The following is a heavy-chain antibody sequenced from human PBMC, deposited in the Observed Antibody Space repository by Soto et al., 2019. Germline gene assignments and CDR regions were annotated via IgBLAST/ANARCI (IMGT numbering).Heavy chain of an antibody. CDR1: GFSFSDYG. V-gene: IGHV3-30*18. CDR3: AKDFQGYYFDY. J-gene: IGHJ4*02. CDR2: ISYDGSNK. Sequence: QVHLVESGGGVVQPGRSLRLSCAASGFSFSDYGMHWVRQAPGKGLEWVAAISYDGSNKYYADSVKGRFTISRDNSKNTLYVQMNSLRAEDTAVYYCAKDFQGYYFDYWGQGTLVTVS.